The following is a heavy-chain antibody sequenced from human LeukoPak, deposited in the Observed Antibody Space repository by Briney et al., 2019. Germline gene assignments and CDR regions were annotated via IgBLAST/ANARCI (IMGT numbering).Heavy chain of an antibody. V-gene: IGHV4-4*07. CDR2: IYTSGST. J-gene: IGHJ4*02. D-gene: IGHD2-2*01. CDR1: GASIRSYH. Sequence: PSETLSLTCTASGASIRSYHWSWIRQPAGKGLEWIGRIYTSGSTNYNPSLKSRVTMSVDTSKNQFSLKLSSVTAADTAVYYCARGRRDDCSSTTCYGYFDYWGQGTLVTVSS. CDR3: ARGRRDDCSSTTCYGYFDY.